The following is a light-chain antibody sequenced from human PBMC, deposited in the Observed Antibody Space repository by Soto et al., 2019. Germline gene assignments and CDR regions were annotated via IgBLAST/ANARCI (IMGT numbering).Light chain of an antibody. J-gene: IGKJ1*01. CDR1: QNVRTL. V-gene: IGKV3-11*01. Sequence: EVVLTQSPATLSLSPGERATLSCSASQNVRTLFDWYQQKPGQAPRLLIYGASNRATGIPARFSGSGSGTDFTLTISSLEPEDFAVYYCQQHSHWPPWTFGQGTRVEIQ. CDR2: GAS. CDR3: QQHSHWPPWT.